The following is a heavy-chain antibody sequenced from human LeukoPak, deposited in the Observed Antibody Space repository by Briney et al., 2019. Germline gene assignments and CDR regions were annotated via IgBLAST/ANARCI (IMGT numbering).Heavy chain of an antibody. CDR1: GGTFSSYA. Sequence: SVKVSCKASGGTFSSYAISWVRQAPGQGLEWMGGIIPIFGTANYAQKFQGRVTITADESTSTAYMELSSLRSEGTAVYYCARGGQPDFWSGYYLDYWGQGTLVTVSS. D-gene: IGHD3-3*01. J-gene: IGHJ4*02. CDR2: IIPIFGTA. CDR3: ARGGQPDFWSGYYLDY. V-gene: IGHV1-69*13.